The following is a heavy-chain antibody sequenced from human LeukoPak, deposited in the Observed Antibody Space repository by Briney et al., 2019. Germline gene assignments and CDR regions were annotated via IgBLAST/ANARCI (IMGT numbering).Heavy chain of an antibody. D-gene: IGHD1-7*01. V-gene: IGHV3-13*01. Sequence: GGSLRLSCAASGFTFSSYDMHWVRQATGKGLEWVSAIGTAGDTYYPGSVKGRFTISRENAKNSLYLQMNSLRAEDTAVYHCAREGITGTTFDYWGQGTLVTVSS. CDR1: GFTFSSYD. CDR2: IGTAGDT. CDR3: AREGITGTTFDY. J-gene: IGHJ4*02.